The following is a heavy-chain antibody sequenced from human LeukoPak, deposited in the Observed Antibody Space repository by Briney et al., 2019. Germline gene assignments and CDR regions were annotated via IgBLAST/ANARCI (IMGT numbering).Heavy chain of an antibody. V-gene: IGHV1-46*01. Sequence: ASVKVSCKASGYVFTSHYIHWMRQAPGHGLEWMGMINPSGGSTSYAQKFQGRVTMTRDTSTSTVYLELSSLRSEDTAVYYCARRQIRADYKRFDYWGQGTLVTVSS. CDR2: INPSGGST. CDR3: ARRQIRADYKRFDY. J-gene: IGHJ4*02. D-gene: IGHD4-11*01. CDR1: GYVFTSHY.